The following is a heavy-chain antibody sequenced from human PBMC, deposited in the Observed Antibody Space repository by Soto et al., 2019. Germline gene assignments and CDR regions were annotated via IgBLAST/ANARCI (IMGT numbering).Heavy chain of an antibody. CDR1: GYTFTSYA. V-gene: IGHV1-3*01. CDR3: ARVVPAATRYYYYGMDV. CDR2: INAGNGNT. Sequence: GASVKVSCKASGYTFTSYAMDWVRQAPGQRLEWMGWINAGNGNTKYSQKFQGRVTITRDTSASTAYMELSSLRSEDTAVYYCARVVPAATRYYYYGMDVWGQGTTVIVS. J-gene: IGHJ6*02. D-gene: IGHD2-2*01.